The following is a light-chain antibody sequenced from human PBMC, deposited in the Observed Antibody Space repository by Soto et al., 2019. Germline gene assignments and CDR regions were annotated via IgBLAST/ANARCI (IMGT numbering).Light chain of an antibody. CDR1: QGINSN. Sequence: ETVMTQSPATLSVSPGERATLSCRARQGINSNLAWYQQKPGQAPRLLIYGASTRATGIPARFTGSGSGTEFTLTISSLQSEDFAVYYCQQYNNWPLTFGGGTKVEIK. V-gene: IGKV3-15*01. CDR3: QQYNNWPLT. CDR2: GAS. J-gene: IGKJ4*01.